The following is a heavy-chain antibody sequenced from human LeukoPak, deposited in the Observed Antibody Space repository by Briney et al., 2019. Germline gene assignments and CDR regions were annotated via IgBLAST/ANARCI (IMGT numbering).Heavy chain of an antibody. V-gene: IGHV3-23*01. CDR2: TSGSGGST. CDR3: AKEGYCSSTSCYTGWFDP. D-gene: IGHD2-2*02. Sequence: GGSLRLSCAASGFTFSSYAMSWVRQAPGKGLEWVSATSGSGGSTYYADSVKGRFTISRDNSKNTLYLQMNSLRAEDTAVYYCAKEGYCSSTSCYTGWFDPWGQGTLVTVSS. CDR1: GFTFSSYA. J-gene: IGHJ5*02.